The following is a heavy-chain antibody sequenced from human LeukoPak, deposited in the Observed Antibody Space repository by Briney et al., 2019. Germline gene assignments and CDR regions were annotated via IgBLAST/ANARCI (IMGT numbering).Heavy chain of an antibody. CDR2: ISSNGGNS. Sequence: PGGSLRLSCAASGFTFSSYAMYWVRQAPGKGLEYVSAISSNGGNSYYANSLKGRFTVPRDNSKNTLYLQMGSLRGEDLAVYYCARGRHASVGYGLDVWGRGTTVTVSS. J-gene: IGHJ6*02. CDR1: GFTFSSYA. CDR3: ARGRHASVGYGLDV. V-gene: IGHV3-64*01.